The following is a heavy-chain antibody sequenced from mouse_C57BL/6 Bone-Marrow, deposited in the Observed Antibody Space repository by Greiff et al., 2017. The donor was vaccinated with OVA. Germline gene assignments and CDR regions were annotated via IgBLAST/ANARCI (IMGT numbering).Heavy chain of an antibody. CDR2: IYPGNSDT. V-gene: IGHV1-5*01. Sequence: EVQLQQSGTVLARPGASVKMSCKTSGYTFTSYWMHWVKQRPGQGLEWIGAIYPGNSDTSYNQKFKGKAKLTAVTSASTAYLELSSLTNEDSAVYYCTRSGIYYYGSSPYCDVWGTGTTVTVSS. CDR3: TRSGIYYYGSSPYCDV. D-gene: IGHD1-1*01. CDR1: GYTFTSYW. J-gene: IGHJ1*03.